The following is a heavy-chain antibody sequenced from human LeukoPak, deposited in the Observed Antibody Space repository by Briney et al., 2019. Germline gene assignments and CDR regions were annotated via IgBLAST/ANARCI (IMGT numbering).Heavy chain of an antibody. V-gene: IGHV4-59*13. D-gene: IGHD3-10*01. CDR1: GGSISSYY. CDR3: ARLTNYGSGNYYNDH. J-gene: IGHJ4*02. CDR2: IHYSGST. Sequence: SETLSLTCTVSGGSISSYYWSWIRQPPGEGLEWIGYIHYSGSTSYNPSLRSRVTISVDTSKNQFSLKLSSVTAADTAVYYCARLTNYGSGNYYNDHWGQGTLVTVSS.